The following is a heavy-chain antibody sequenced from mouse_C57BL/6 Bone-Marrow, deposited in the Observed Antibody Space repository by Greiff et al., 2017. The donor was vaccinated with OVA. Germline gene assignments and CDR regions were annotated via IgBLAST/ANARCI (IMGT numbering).Heavy chain of an antibody. CDR1: GYSFTSGYI. J-gene: IGHJ3*01. CDR2: ISYDGRN. D-gene: IGHD1-1*01. Sequence: ESGPGLVKPSQSLSLTCSVSGYSFTSGYIWYCLRPPPGNQLELVGFISYDGRNNYNPSLNNRITITRDTPKNQFFLMLNSVTTEDTATYNGASATTIVGTGFAYWVQGTMVTGSA. V-gene: IGHV3-6*01. CDR3: ASATTIVGTGFAY.